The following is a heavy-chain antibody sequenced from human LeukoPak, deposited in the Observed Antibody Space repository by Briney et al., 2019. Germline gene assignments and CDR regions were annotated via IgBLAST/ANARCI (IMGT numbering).Heavy chain of an antibody. CDR3: ASTPAGGYSYGYGY. V-gene: IGHV3-53*01. CDR1: GFTVSSNY. J-gene: IGHJ4*02. CDR2: IYSGGST. D-gene: IGHD5-18*01. Sequence: PGVSLRLSCAASGFTVSSNYRSWVRQAPGKGLEWVSVIYSGGSTYYADSVKGRFTISRDNSKNTLYLQMNSLRAEDTAVYYCASTPAGGYSYGYGYWGQGTLVTVSS.